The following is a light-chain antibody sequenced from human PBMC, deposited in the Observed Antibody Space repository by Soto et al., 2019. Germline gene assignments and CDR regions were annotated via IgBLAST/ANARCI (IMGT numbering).Light chain of an antibody. CDR3: HHYYSSPPWT. CDR2: GAS. Sequence: EIVLTQSPGTLSLSPGERATLSCRASQSVSSSYLAWYQQKPGQAPRLLIYGASSRATGIPHRFSGSGSVTDFTLTISRLQPEDFAAYYCHHYYSSPPWTFGQGTQLEIK. CDR1: QSVSSSY. V-gene: IGKV3-20*01. J-gene: IGKJ2*02.